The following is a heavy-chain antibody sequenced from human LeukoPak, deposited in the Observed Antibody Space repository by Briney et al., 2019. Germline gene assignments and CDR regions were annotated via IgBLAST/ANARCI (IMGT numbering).Heavy chain of an antibody. D-gene: IGHD2-15*01. CDR2: MSSSDDGR. J-gene: IGHJ4*02. CDR1: GFTVSSNY. CDR3: AKAPVTSCRGALCYPFDY. Sequence: GGSLRLSCAASGFTVSSNYMSWVRQAPGKGLEWVSAMSSSDDGRYYAASVRGRFTISRDTSRSTLYLQMNSLRAEDAAVYYWAKAPVTSCRGALCYPFDYWGQGTLVNVSS. V-gene: IGHV3-23*01.